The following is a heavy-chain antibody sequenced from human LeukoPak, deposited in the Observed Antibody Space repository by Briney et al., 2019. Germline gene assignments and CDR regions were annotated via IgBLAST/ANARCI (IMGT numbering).Heavy chain of an antibody. CDR1: GFSLSTSGVG. CDR3: AHAAYYGAGSYYNRRLVPGWFDP. Sequence: ESGLTLVKPTQALTLTCTFSGFSLSTSGVGVGWIRQPQGKALEWLALIYWNDGKRYSPSLKSRLIITKDTSKKQVVLTMTNMGPVDTTIYYCAHAAYYGAGSYYNRRLVPGWFDPWGQGTLVTVSS. CDR2: IYWNDGK. J-gene: IGHJ5*02. D-gene: IGHD3-10*01. V-gene: IGHV2-5*01.